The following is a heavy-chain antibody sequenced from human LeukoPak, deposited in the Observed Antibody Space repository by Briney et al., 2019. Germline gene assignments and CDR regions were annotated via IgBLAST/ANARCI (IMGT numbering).Heavy chain of an antibody. D-gene: IGHD3-10*01. CDR3: ATGGSESYYRLDY. J-gene: IGHJ4*02. Sequence: GGSLRLSCAVSGFTFSSYVMSWVRQAPGKGLEWVSAISDSSGETYYADSVKGRFTISRDNARNTLYLQMNSLRAEDTAVYYCATGGSESYYRLDYWGQGTLVPVSS. CDR1: GFTFSSYV. CDR2: ISDSSGET. V-gene: IGHV3-23*01.